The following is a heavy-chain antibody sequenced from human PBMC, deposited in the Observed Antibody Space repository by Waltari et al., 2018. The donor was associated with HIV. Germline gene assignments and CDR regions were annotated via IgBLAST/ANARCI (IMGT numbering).Heavy chain of an antibody. D-gene: IGHD2-8*01. V-gene: IGHV3-11*04. CDR1: GFTFSAYD. CDR3: AKMGGVFYRFDA. CDR2: INSGGSSK. J-gene: IGHJ5*02. Sequence: QIHLVESGGGLVKPGGSLRLSCAASGFTFSAYDMSWIRQAPGKKPEWVSYINSGGSSKYFADFVNGRFTISRDNSENSLYLQMNNLRAEDTAVYYCAKMGGVFYRFDAWGQGTLVTVSS.